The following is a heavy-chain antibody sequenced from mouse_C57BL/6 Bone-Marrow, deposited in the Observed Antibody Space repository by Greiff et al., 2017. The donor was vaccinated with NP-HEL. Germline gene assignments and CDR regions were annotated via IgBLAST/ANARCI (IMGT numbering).Heavy chain of an antibody. CDR3: ARLTTVVASDY. Sequence: VKLQESGAELVMPGASVKLSCKASGYTFTSYWMHWVKQRPGQGLEWIGEIDPSDSYTNYNQKFKGKSTLTVDKSSSTAYMQLSSLTSEDSAVYYCARLTTVVASDYWGQGTTLTVSS. D-gene: IGHD1-1*01. CDR1: GYTFTSYW. J-gene: IGHJ2*01. CDR2: IDPSDSYT. V-gene: IGHV1-69*01.